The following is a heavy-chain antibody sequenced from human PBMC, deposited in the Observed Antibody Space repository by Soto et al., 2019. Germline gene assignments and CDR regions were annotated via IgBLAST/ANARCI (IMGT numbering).Heavy chain of an antibody. Sequence: SETLSLTCTVSGGSISSGVYYWSWIRQHPGKGLEWIGYIYYSGSTYYNPSLKSRVTISVDTSKNQFSLKLSSVTAADTAVYYCASAPNYYYYGMDVWGQGTTVTVSS. J-gene: IGHJ6*02. CDR3: ASAPNYYYYGMDV. CDR1: GGSISSGVYY. V-gene: IGHV4-31*03. CDR2: IYYSGST.